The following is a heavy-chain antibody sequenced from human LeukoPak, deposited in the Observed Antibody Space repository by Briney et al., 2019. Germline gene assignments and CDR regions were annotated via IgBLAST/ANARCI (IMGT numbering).Heavy chain of an antibody. J-gene: IGHJ4*02. CDR2: INAGNGNT. D-gene: IGHD4-23*01. Sequence: ASVKVSCKASGYTSTSYAMHWVRQAPGQRLEWMGWINAGNGNTKYSQKFQGRVTITRDTSASTAYMELSSLRSEDTAVYYCARDVGGNLVFDYWGQGTLVTVSS. CDR3: ARDVGGNLVFDY. CDR1: GYTSTSYA. V-gene: IGHV1-3*01.